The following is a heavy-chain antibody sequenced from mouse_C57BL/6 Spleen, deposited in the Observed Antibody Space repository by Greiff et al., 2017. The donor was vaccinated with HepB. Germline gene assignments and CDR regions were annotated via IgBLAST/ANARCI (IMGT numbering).Heavy chain of an antibody. CDR1: GYTFTDYN. CDR2: INPNNGGT. Sequence: VQLQQSGPELVKPGASVKMSCKASGYTFTDYNMHWVKQSHGKSLEWIGYINPNNGGTSYNQKFKGKATLTVNKSSSTAYMELRSLTSEDSAVYYCARTRGSYYYAMDYWGQGTSVTVSS. CDR3: ARTRGSYYYAMDY. V-gene: IGHV1-22*01. J-gene: IGHJ4*01.